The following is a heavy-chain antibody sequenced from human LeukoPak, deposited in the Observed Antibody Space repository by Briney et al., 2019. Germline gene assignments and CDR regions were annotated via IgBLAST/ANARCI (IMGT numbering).Heavy chain of an antibody. Sequence: PSETLSLTCAVYGGSFSGYYWSWIRQPPGKGLEWIGEINHSGSTNYNPSLKSRVTISVDTSKNQFSLKLSSVTAADTAVYYCARGPHYDILTGYYGRLNYFDYWGQGTLVTVS. J-gene: IGHJ4*02. CDR2: INHSGST. CDR3: ARGPHYDILTGYYGRLNYFDY. CDR1: GGSFSGYY. D-gene: IGHD3-9*01. V-gene: IGHV4-34*01.